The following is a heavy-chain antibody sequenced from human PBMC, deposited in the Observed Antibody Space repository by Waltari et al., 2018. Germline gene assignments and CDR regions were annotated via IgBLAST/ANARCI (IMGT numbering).Heavy chain of an antibody. Sequence: QVQLVQSGAEVKKPGSSVKVSCKASGGTFSSYAISWVRQAPGQGLEWMGRIIPIFGKAIDAQRSQGRVTITADKSTSTAYMELSSLRSEDTAVYYCARGRDSSSLDYWGQGTLVTVSS. D-gene: IGHD6-13*01. CDR1: GGTFSSYA. CDR2: IIPIFGKA. V-gene: IGHV1-69*04. CDR3: ARGRDSSSLDY. J-gene: IGHJ4*02.